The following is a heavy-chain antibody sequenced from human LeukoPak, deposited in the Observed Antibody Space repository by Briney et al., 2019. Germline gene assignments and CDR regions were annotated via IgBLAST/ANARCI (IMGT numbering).Heavy chain of an antibody. Sequence: GRSLRLSCAASGFTFSSYAMHWVRQAPGKGLEWVAFISYDGSNQYYPDSVQGRFTVSRDNSKNTLYLQMNSLRVDDAAVYYCARDKLLEYGNWFDPWGQGTLVTVSS. CDR3: ARDKLLEYGNWFDP. D-gene: IGHD4/OR15-4a*01. V-gene: IGHV3-30-3*01. CDR1: GFTFSSYA. J-gene: IGHJ5*02. CDR2: ISYDGSNQ.